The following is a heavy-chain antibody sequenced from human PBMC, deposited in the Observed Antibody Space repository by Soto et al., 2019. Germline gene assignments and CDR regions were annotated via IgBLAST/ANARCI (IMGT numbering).Heavy chain of an antibody. D-gene: IGHD6-19*01. Sequence: QVQPQESGPGLVKPSETLSLTCTASGGSISNYYWNWIRQPPGKGLEWIGNIHNSENTNYNPSLMRRLTIALDTSNNQCSLKMNSVTAADTAVYYCTTGSGWTSDHWGRGTLVTVSS. J-gene: IGHJ4*02. CDR1: GGSISNYY. CDR3: TTGSGWTSDH. V-gene: IGHV4-59*08. CDR2: IHNSENT.